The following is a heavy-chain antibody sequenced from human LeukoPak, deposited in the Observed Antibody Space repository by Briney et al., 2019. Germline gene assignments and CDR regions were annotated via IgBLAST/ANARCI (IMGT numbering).Heavy chain of an antibody. CDR3: ARGGVDYYDSSGYYHPLFDY. Sequence: SETLSLTCTVSGGSISSGSYYWSWIRQPAGKGLEWIGRIYTSGSTNYNPSLKSRVTISVDTSKNQFSLKLSSVTAADTAVYYCARGGVDYYDSSGYYHPLFDYWGQGTLVTVSS. V-gene: IGHV4-61*02. D-gene: IGHD3-22*01. J-gene: IGHJ4*02. CDR1: GGSISSGSYY. CDR2: IYTSGST.